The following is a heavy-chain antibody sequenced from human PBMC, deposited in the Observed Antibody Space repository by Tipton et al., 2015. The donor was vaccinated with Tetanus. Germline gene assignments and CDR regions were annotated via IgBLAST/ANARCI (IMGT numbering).Heavy chain of an antibody. Sequence: TLSLTCTVFGGSVSSGSYYWAWIRQPPGKGLEYIGYILYGASTHYNPSLKSRVTVSADPSQNQFSLKLSSVTAADTAVYYCARIHEFLGGHFDFWGQGTLVSVSS. CDR2: ILYGAST. D-gene: IGHD3-3*01. V-gene: IGHV4-61*01. CDR1: GGSVSSGSYY. J-gene: IGHJ4*02. CDR3: ARIHEFLGGHFDF.